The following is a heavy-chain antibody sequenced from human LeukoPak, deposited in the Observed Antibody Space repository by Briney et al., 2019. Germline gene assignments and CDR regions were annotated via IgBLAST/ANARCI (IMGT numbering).Heavy chain of an antibody. CDR2: IYYSGST. D-gene: IGHD3-9*01. CDR1: GGSISSYY. J-gene: IGHJ3*02. V-gene: IGHV4-59*01. CDR3: ARVSDYDNLTGYWGAFDI. Sequence: SETLSLTCTVSGGSISSYYWSWIRQPPEKGLEWIGYIYYSGSTNYNPSLKSRVTISVDTSKNQFSLKLSSVTAADTAVYYCARVSDYDNLTGYWGAFDIWGQGTMVTVSS.